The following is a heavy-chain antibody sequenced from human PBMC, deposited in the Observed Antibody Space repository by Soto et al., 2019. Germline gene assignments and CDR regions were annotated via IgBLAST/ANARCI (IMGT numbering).Heavy chain of an antibody. V-gene: IGHV1-58*01. Sequence: GASVKVSCKASGFTFTSSAVQWVRQARGQRLEWIGWIVVGSGNTNYAQKFQERVTITRDMSTSTAYMELSSLRSEDTAVYYCAADPGQQLVYWFDPWGQGTLVTVSS. J-gene: IGHJ5*02. CDR1: GFTFTSSA. CDR3: AADPGQQLVYWFDP. CDR2: IVVGSGNT. D-gene: IGHD6-13*01.